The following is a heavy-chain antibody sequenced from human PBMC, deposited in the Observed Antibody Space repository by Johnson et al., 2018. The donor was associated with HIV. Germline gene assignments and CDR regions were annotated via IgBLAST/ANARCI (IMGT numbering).Heavy chain of an antibody. J-gene: IGHJ3*02. Sequence: EVQLVESGGGLVQPGGSLRLSCAASGFTFSSYAMSWVRQAPGKGLEWVANIKQDGSEKHYVDSVKGRFTISRDNAKNSLYLQMNSLRAEDTAVYYCAKEGRYVEGAFDIWGQGTMVTVSS. CDR1: GFTFSSYA. V-gene: IGHV3-7*01. CDR3: AKEGRYVEGAFDI. D-gene: IGHD5-12*01. CDR2: IKQDGSEK.